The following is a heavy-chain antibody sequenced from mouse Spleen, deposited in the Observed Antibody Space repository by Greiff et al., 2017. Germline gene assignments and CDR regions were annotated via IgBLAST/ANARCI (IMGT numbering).Heavy chain of an antibody. CDR1: GFSLTSYG. D-gene: IGHD2-14*01. J-gene: IGHJ2*01. CDR2: IWSGGST. V-gene: IGHV2-2*01. Sequence: QVQLKESGPGLVQPSQSLSITCTVSGFSLTSYGVHWVRQSPGKGLEWLGVIWSGGSTDYNAAFISRLSISKDNSKSQVFFKMNSLQADDTAIYYCASSTIGTTHYFDDWGQGTTLTVSS. CDR3: ASSTIGTTHYFDD.